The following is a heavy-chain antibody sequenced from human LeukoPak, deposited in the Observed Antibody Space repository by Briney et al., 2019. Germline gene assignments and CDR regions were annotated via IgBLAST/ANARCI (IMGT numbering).Heavy chain of an antibody. CDR1: GFTFISFD. CDR3: ARADCSGSTCYLRRSGFDP. J-gene: IGHJ5*02. Sequence: GGSLRPSCAASGFTFISFDMNWVRQAPGKGLEWVSSISTSSRYIYYRDSVKGRFTISRDDAKNSLYLQMNSLRVEDMAVYYCARADCSGSTCYLRRSGFDPWGQGTLVTVSS. D-gene: IGHD2-2*01. CDR2: ISTSSRYI. V-gene: IGHV3-21*01.